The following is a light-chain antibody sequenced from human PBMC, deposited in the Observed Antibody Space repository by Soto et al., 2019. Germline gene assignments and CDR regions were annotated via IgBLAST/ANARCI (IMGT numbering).Light chain of an antibody. V-gene: IGKV3-20*01. CDR3: QQYGSSLT. J-gene: IGKJ1*01. Sequence: EIVLTQSPGTLSLSPGERATLSCRASKSVSSYLAWYQQKSGQAPRLLIYGASSRAGGIPDRFSGSGSGTDFTLTISRVEPEDFAVYYCQQYGSSLTFGQGTKVEIK. CDR2: GAS. CDR1: KSVSSY.